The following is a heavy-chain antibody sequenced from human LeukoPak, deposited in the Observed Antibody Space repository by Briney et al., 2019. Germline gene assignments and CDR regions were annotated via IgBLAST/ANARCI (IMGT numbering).Heavy chain of an antibody. J-gene: IGHJ5*02. CDR1: GGSISSSSYY. CDR3: ARQGINYYDSNNWFDP. CDR2: TYYSGST. Sequence: PSETLSLTWTVSGGSISSSSYYWGWIRQPPGKGLEWIGSTYYSGSTYYNPSLKSRVTISVDTSKNQFSLKLSSVTAADTAVYYCARQGINYYDSNNWFDPWGQGTLVTVSS. D-gene: IGHD3-22*01. V-gene: IGHV4-39*01.